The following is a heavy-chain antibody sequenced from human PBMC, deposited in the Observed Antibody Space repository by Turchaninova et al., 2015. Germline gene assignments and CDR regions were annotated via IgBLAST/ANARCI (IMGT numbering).Heavy chain of an antibody. CDR2: INHSGST. CDR1: GGSISGYY. D-gene: IGHD3-3*01. J-gene: IGHJ4*02. CDR3: ARVRTIFGVVSRFDY. V-gene: IGHV4-34*01. Sequence: QVQLQQWGAGLLKPSETMSLTCAVDGGSISGYYCSWTRQPTGKGLEWIGEINHSGSTNYNPSRKSRGTISVDTSKNQFSLKLSSVTAADTAVYYCARVRTIFGVVSRFDYWGQGTLVTVSS.